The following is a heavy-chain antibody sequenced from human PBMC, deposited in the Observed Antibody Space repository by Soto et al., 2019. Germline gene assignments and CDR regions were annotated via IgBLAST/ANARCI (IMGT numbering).Heavy chain of an antibody. J-gene: IGHJ6*03. CDR1: GFTFSSYA. V-gene: IGHV3-23*01. Sequence: PGGSLRLSCAASGFTFSSYAMSWVRQAPGKGLEWVSAISGSGGSTYYADSVKGRFTISRDNSKNTLYLQMNSLRAEDTAVYYCAKGGQRAVFKNYYYYMDVWGKGTTVTVSS. D-gene: IGHD6-19*01. CDR2: ISGSGGST. CDR3: AKGGQRAVFKNYYYYMDV.